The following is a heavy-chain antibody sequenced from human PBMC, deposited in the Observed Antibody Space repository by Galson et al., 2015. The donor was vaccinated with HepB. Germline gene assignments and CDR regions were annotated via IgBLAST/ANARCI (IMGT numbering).Heavy chain of an antibody. D-gene: IGHD5-24*01. CDR1: GFTFSSYS. J-gene: IGHJ4*02. V-gene: IGHV3-48*02. CDR2: ISSSSSTI. CDR3: ARDRGSRWLQLRLFDY. Sequence: SLRLSCAASGFTFSSYSMNWVRQAPGKGLEWVSYISSSSSTIYYADSVKGRFTISRDNAKNSLYLQMNSLRDEDTAVYYCARDRGSRWLQLRLFDYWGQGTLVTVSS.